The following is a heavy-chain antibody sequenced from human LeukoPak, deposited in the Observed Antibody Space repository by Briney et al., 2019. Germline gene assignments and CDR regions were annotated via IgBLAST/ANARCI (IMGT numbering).Heavy chain of an antibody. CDR3: ATALGYCSGGSCEFDF. CDR1: GFTFSSYS. Sequence: GGSLRLSCAASGFTFSSYSMNWVRQAPGKGLEWVSSISSSSSYIYYADSVKGRFTISRDNAKNSLYLQMNSLRAEDTAVYYCATALGYCSGGSCEFDFWGQGTLVTVSS. CDR2: ISSSSSYI. D-gene: IGHD2-15*01. J-gene: IGHJ4*02. V-gene: IGHV3-21*01.